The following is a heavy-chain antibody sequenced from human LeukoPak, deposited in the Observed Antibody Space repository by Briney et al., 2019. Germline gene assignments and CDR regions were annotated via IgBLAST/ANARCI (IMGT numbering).Heavy chain of an antibody. V-gene: IGHV4-59*01. D-gene: IGHD1-1*01. CDR2: IYYSGST. CDR3: VRESWPPGYKTRYYYYMDV. J-gene: IGHJ6*03. Sequence: PSETLSLTCTVSGGSISSYYWSWIRQPPGKGLEWIGYIYYSGSTNYNPSFKSRVTISVDTSKNQFSLKLSSVTAADTAVYYCVRESWPPGYKTRYYYYMDVWGKGTTVTVSS. CDR1: GGSISSYY.